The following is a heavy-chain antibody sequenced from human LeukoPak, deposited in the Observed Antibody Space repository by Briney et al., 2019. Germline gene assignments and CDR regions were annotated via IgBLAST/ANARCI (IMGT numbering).Heavy chain of an antibody. V-gene: IGHV1-2*02. CDR2: INPNSGGT. D-gene: IGHD2-15*01. CDR3: VREGRGWAFDI. J-gene: IGHJ3*02. CDR1: FTGYY. Sequence: VASVKVSCTFTGYYIHWVRQAPGQGLEWMGWINPNSGGTNYAQKFQGRVTMTRDTSISTAYMELSRLRSDDTAVYYCVREGRGWAFDIWGQGTMVTVSS.